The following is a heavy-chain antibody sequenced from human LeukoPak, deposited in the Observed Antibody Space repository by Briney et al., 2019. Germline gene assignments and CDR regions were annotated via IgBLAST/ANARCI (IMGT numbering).Heavy chain of an antibody. V-gene: IGHV1-69*04. J-gene: IGHJ5*02. CDR3: ARDQGRRSSSWYCFDP. D-gene: IGHD6-13*01. CDR2: IIPNLGIA. CDR1: GGTFSNYA. Sequence: GASVKVSCKASGGTFSNYAISWVRQAPGQGLEWMGRIIPNLGIANYAQKFQGRVTITADKSTSTAYMELSSLRSEDTAVYYCARDQGRRSSSWYCFDPWGQGTLVTVSS.